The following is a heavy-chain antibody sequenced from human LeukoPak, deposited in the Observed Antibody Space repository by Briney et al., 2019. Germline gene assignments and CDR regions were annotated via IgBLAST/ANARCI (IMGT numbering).Heavy chain of an antibody. CDR3: AREPAYGDVWFDP. CDR1: GGSISSGGYY. Sequence: SETLSLTCTVSGGSISSGGYYWSWIRQHPGKGLEWIGYIYYSGSTYYNPSLKSRVTISVDTSKNQFSLKLSSVTAADTAVYYCAREPAYGDVWFDPWGQGTLVTVSS. J-gene: IGHJ5*02. D-gene: IGHD4-17*01. CDR2: IYYSGST. V-gene: IGHV4-31*03.